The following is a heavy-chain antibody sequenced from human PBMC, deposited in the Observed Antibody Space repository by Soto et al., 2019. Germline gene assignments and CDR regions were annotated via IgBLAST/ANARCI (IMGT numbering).Heavy chain of an antibody. J-gene: IGHJ2*01. D-gene: IGHD5-12*01. CDR2: IIPIFGTV. CDR3: ARGNHRWLQLWYFDL. Sequence: QVQLVQSGAEVKKPGSSVKVSCKASGGTFSNYPISWVRQAPGQGLEWMGGIIPIFGTVNYAQKFQGRVTITAGESTSTAYMELSSLRSEDTAVYYCARGNHRWLQLWYFDLWGRGTLVTVSS. V-gene: IGHV1-69*12. CDR1: GGTFSNYP.